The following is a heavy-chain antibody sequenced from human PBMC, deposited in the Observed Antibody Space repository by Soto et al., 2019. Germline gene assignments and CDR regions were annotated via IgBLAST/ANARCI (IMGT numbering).Heavy chain of an antibody. CDR2: ISGSGGST. J-gene: IGHJ5*02. V-gene: IGHV3-23*01. CDR3: AKGGSSWYLGWFDP. CDR1: GFTFSRYA. D-gene: IGHD6-13*01. Sequence: EVQLLESGGGLVQPGGSLRLSCAASGFTFSRYAMSWVRQAPGQGLEWVSAISGSGGSTYYADSVKGRFTISRDNSKNTLYLQVNSLIAEDTAVYYCAKGGSSWYLGWFDPWGQGTLVTVSS.